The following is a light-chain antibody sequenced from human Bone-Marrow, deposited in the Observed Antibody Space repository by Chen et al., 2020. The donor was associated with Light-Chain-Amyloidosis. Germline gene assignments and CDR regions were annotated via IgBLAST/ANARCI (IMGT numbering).Light chain of an antibody. Sequence: EIVLTPSPGTLSLSPGEGANLSCRASQTISSNYLTWYQQKFGQAPRLLIYGSSSRATGIPDRLTGSGYGTDFTLTINRLEPEDFAMYYCQQYGTSPLTFGGGTKVEIK. V-gene: IGKV3-20*01. CDR3: QQYGTSPLT. CDR2: GSS. J-gene: IGKJ4*01. CDR1: QTISSNY.